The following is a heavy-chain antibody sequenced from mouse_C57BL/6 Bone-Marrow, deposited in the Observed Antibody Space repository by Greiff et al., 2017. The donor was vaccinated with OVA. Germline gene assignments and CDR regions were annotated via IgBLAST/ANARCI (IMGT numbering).Heavy chain of an antibody. CDR1: GYTFTSYT. CDR3: ASGLRRDYYAMDY. V-gene: IGHV1-4*01. J-gene: IGHJ4*01. Sequence: VQLQQSGAELARPGASVKMSCKASGYTFTSYTMHWVKQRPGQGLEWIGYINPSSGYTKYNQKFKDKATLTADKSSSTAYMQLSSLTSDDSAVYYCASGLRRDYYAMDYWGQGTSVTVSS. D-gene: IGHD2-12*01. CDR2: INPSSGYT.